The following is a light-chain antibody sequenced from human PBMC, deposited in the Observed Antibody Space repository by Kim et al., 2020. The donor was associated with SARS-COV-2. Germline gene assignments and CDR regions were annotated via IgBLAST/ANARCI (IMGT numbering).Light chain of an antibody. CDR3: NSRDSNDNVV. CDR2: GKN. V-gene: IGLV3-19*01. Sequence: VALGQTVRITCQGDSLRSYYATWDQQKPGQAPIVVIYGKNNRPSGIPDRFSGSNSGNTASLTITGTHAGDEADYYCNSRDSNDNVVFGGGTKLTVL. J-gene: IGLJ2*01. CDR1: SLRSYY.